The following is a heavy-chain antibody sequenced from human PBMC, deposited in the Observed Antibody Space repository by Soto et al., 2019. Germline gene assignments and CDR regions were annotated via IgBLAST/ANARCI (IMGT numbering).Heavy chain of an antibody. J-gene: IGHJ4*01. CDR1: GFTFSIYA. V-gene: IGHV3-64D*06. Sequence: PGGSLRLSCSASGFTFSIYAMHWVRQAPGKGLEYVSSISINGGSTHYADSVKGRFTISRDNSKNTQYLQMSSLRADDTALYYCVKGEYYYVSSCYYPFYYCGHGT. CDR3: VKGEYYYVSSCYYPFYY. D-gene: IGHD3-22*01. CDR2: ISINGGST.